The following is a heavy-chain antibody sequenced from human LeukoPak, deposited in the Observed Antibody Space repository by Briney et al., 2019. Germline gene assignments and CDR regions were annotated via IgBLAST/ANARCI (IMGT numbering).Heavy chain of an antibody. CDR3: ARGVIMITFGGVIVLRDFDH. V-gene: IGHV3-21*01. D-gene: IGHD3-16*02. CDR1: GFPFSSYA. CDR2: ISSSSSYI. J-gene: IGHJ4*02. Sequence: SGGSLRLSCAASGFPFSSYAMTWVRLSPGKGLEWVSAISSSSSYIYHADSVKGRFTISRDNAKNSLYLQMNSLRAEDTAVYYCARGVIMITFGGVIVLRDFDHWGQGTLVTVSS.